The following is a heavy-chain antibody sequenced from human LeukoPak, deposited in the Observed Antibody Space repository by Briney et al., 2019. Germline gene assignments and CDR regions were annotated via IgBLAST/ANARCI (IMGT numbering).Heavy chain of an antibody. CDR2: INHSGST. CDR1: GGSFSGYY. CDR3: ARGVIVVVIKRPNWFDP. D-gene: IGHD3-22*01. V-gene: IGHV4-34*01. J-gene: IGHJ5*02. Sequence: SETLSLTCAVYGGSFSGYYWSWIRRPPGKGLEWIGEINHSGSTNYNPSLKSRVTISVDTSKNQFSLKLSSVTAADTAVYYCARGVIVVVIKRPNWFDPWGQGTLVTVSS.